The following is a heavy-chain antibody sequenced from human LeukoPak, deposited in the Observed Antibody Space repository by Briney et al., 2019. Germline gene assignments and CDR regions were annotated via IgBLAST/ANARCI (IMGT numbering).Heavy chain of an antibody. CDR2: ISGSGGST. Sequence: GGYLRLSCAASGFTFSSYAMSWVRQAPGKGLEWVSAISGSGGSTYYADYVKGRFTISRDNSKNTLYLKMNSLRAEDTAVYYCAKEGYSYGFDYWGQGTLVTVSS. J-gene: IGHJ4*02. V-gene: IGHV3-23*01. CDR3: AKEGYSYGFDY. CDR1: GFTFSSYA. D-gene: IGHD5-18*01.